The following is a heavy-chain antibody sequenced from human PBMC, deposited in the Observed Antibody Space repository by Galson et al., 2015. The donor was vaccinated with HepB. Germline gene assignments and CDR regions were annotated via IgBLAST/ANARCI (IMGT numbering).Heavy chain of an antibody. Sequence: SVKVSCKASGYTFTSYAMHWVRQAPGQRLEWMGWINAGNGNTKYSQKFQGRVTITRDTSASTAYMELSSLRAEDTAVYYCARDLLLWFGELSARGAFDIWGQGTMVTVSS. V-gene: IGHV1-3*01. D-gene: IGHD3-10*01. CDR2: INAGNGNT. CDR3: ARDLLLWFGELSARGAFDI. CDR1: GYTFTSYA. J-gene: IGHJ3*02.